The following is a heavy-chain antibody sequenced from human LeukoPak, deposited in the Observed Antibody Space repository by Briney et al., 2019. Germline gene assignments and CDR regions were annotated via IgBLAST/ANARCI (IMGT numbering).Heavy chain of an antibody. V-gene: IGHV4-59*11. CDR3: ARDPAYCGGDCYPRGYFDL. CDR2: IYYSGST. Sequence: PSGTLSLTCIVSGGSISSHYWSWIRQPPGKGLEWIGYIYYSGSTNYNPSLKSRVTISVDTSKNQFSLKLSSVTAADTAMYYCARDPAYCGGDCYPRGYFDLWGRGTLVTVSS. CDR1: GGSISSHY. J-gene: IGHJ2*01. D-gene: IGHD2-21*02.